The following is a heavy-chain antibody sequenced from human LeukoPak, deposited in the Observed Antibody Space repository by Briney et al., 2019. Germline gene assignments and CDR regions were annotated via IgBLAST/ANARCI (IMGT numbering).Heavy chain of an antibody. Sequence: GGSLRLSCAPSGFTFSSYGMHGVRHAPGRGLECVAVISYDGRKKYYADSVKGRFPIHREHSKNTLYLQMNSLRPEDTAVYYCAKDLEGYSSYVSSIYWGEGTLVTVSS. J-gene: IGHJ4*02. CDR1: GFTFSSYG. CDR3: AKDLEGYSSYVSSIY. V-gene: IGHV3-30*18. D-gene: IGHD4-11*01. CDR2: ISYDGRKK.